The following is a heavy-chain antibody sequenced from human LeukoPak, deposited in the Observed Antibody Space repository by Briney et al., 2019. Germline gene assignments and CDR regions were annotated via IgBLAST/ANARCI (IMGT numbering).Heavy chain of an antibody. CDR2: IYYSGST. CDR3: ARFSQLAHYYYYGMDV. V-gene: IGHV4-59*01. Sequence: PSETLSLTCTVSGGSISSYYWSWIRQPPGKGLEWIGYIYYSGSTNYNPSLKSRVTISVDTSKNQFSLKLSSVTAADTAVYYCARFSQLAHYYYYGMDVWGQGTTVTVSS. CDR1: GGSISSYY. D-gene: IGHD6-6*01. J-gene: IGHJ6*02.